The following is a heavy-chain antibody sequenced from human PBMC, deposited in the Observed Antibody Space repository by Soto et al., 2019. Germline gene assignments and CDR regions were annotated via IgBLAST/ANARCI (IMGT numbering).Heavy chain of an antibody. D-gene: IGHD2-8*01. J-gene: IGHJ5*02. Sequence: GESLKISCTGVGYSFTSYWIGWVRQMPGKGLEWMGIIYPGDSDTRYGPSFQGQVTISADKSITTAYLQWSSLKASDTAMYYCARGYCTTPICDPWFDPGGQGTLVPVSS. CDR1: GYSFTSYW. V-gene: IGHV5-51*01. CDR3: ARGYCTTPICDPWFDP. CDR2: IYPGDSDT.